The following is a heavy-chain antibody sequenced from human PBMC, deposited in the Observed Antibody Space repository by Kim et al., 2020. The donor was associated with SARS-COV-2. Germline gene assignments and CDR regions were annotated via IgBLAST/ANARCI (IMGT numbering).Heavy chain of an antibody. Sequence: IYDADSVKGRFTIIRDNAKNSLYLQMNSLREEDTAVYYCARDLGSAGADDLWGQGTMVTVPS. CDR3: ARDLGSAGADDL. D-gene: IGHD6-13*01. V-gene: IGHV3-48*02. CDR2: I. J-gene: IGHJ5*02.